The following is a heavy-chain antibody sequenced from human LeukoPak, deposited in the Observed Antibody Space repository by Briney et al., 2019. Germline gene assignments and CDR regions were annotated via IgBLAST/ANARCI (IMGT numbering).Heavy chain of an antibody. D-gene: IGHD6-13*01. CDR2: IKQNGSEK. CDR3: ARRLAAAGGNYYYYYGMDV. J-gene: IGHJ6*02. V-gene: IGHV3-7*01. Sequence: QPGGSLRLSCAASGFTFSSYWMSWVRQAPGKGLEWVANIKQNGSEKYYVDSVKGRFTISRDNAKNSLYLQMNSLRAEDTAVYYCARRLAAAGGNYYYYYGMDVWGQGTTVTVSS. CDR1: GFTFSSYW.